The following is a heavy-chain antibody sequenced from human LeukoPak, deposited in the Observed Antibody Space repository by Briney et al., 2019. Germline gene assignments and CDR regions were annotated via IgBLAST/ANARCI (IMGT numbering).Heavy chain of an antibody. CDR2: IYDNGVT. Sequence: SETLSLSCNVSGDYVSSGYWTWIRQSPGKGLEWIGFIYDNGVTDYNPSLKSRLMISLDTSKNQFSLTLRSVSAADSAIYYCAGRGHRYSRDWGQGILVTVSS. V-gene: IGHV4-4*09. CDR1: GDYVSSGY. D-gene: IGHD2-15*01. J-gene: IGHJ1*01. CDR3: AGRGHRYSRD.